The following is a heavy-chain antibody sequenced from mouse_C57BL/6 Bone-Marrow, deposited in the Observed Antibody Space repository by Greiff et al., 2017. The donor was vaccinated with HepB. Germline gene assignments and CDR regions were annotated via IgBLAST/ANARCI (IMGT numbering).Heavy chain of an antibody. V-gene: IGHV1-81*01. CDR1: GYTFTSYG. Sequence: VQRVESGAELARPGASVKLSCKASGYTFTSYGISWVKQRTGQGLEWIGEIYPRSGNTYYNEKFKGKATLTADKSSSTAYMELRSLTSEDSAVYFCARCVTTVAYWGQGTLVTVSA. J-gene: IGHJ3*01. CDR3: ARCVTTVAY. CDR2: IYPRSGNT. D-gene: IGHD1-1*01.